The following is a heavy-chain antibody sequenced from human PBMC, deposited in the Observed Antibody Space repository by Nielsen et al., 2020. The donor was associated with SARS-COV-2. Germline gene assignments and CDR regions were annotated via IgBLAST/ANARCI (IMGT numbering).Heavy chain of an antibody. CDR3: TNWNDGY. CDR2: ISPDGDIV. D-gene: IGHD1-1*01. J-gene: IGHJ4*02. Sequence: GESLKISCAASEFTFGFYAMHWVRQAPGKGLVWVSRISPDGDIVNYADSVRGRFTTSRDNAKNTLYLQMNSLRAEDTAVYFCTNWNDGYWGQGTPVTVSS. CDR1: EFTFGFYA. V-gene: IGHV3-74*01.